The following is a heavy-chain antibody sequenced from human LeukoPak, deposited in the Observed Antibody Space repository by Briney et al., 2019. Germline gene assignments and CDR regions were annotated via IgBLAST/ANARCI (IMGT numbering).Heavy chain of an antibody. CDR1: GGSFSGYY. V-gene: IGHV4-34*01. CDR2: IYYSGST. D-gene: IGHD3-10*01. Sequence: NASETLSLTCAVYGGSFSGYYWGWIRQPPGKGLEWIGSIYYSGSTYYNPSLKSRVTISVDTSKNQFSLKLSSVTAADTAVYYCASEITMVRGVIGSFDPWGQGTLVTVSS. CDR3: ASEITMVRGVIGSFDP. J-gene: IGHJ5*02.